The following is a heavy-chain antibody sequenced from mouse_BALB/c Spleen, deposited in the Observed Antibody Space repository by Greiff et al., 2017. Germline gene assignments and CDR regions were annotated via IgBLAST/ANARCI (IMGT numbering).Heavy chain of an antibody. J-gene: IGHJ4*01. CDR2: INPDSSTI. D-gene: IGHD1-2*01. Sequence: EVKLLESGGGLVQPGGSLKLSCAASGFDFSRYWMSWVRQAPGKGLEWIGEINPDSSTINYTPSLKDKFIISRDNAKNTLYLQMSKVRSEDTALYYCAREGLRLYAMDYWGQGTSVTVSS. V-gene: IGHV4-1*02. CDR3: AREGLRLYAMDY. CDR1: GFDFSRYW.